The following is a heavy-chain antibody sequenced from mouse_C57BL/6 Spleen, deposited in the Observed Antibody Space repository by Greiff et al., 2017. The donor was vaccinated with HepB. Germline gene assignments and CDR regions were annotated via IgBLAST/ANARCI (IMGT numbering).Heavy chain of an antibody. CDR1: GYTFTDYY. V-gene: IGHV1-26*01. J-gene: IGHJ3*01. CDR3: ARGDGPY. D-gene: IGHD2-3*01. Sequence: VQLQQSGPELVKPGASVKISCKASGYTFTDYYMNWVKQSHGKSLEWIGDINPNNGGTSYNQKFKGKATLTVDKSSSTAYMELRSLTSEDSAVYYCARGDGPYGGQGTLVTVSA. CDR2: INPNNGGT.